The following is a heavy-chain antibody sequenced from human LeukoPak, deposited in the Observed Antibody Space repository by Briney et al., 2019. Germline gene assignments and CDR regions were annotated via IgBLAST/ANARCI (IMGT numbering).Heavy chain of an antibody. CDR2: IYYSGST. V-gene: IGHV4-59*01. CDR1: GGSISSYY. CDR3: ARSGVVPAAIPFDY. J-gene: IGHJ4*02. Sequence: PSETLSLTCTVSGGSISSYYWSWIRQPPGKGLEWIGYIYYSGSTNYNPSLKSRVTISVGTSKNQFSLKLSSVTAADTAVYYCARSGVVPAAIPFDYWGQGTLVTVSS. D-gene: IGHD2-2*01.